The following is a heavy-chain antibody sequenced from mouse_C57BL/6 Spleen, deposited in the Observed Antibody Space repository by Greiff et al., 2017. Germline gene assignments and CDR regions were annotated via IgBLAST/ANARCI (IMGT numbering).Heavy chain of an antibody. CDR3: AREGLQRYFDY. CDR2: ISDGGSYT. Sequence: EVKLVESGGGLVKPGGSLKLSCAASGFTFSSYAMSWVRQTPEKRLEWVATISDGGSYTYYPDNVKGRFTISRDNAKNNLYLQMSHLKSEDTAMYYCAREGLQRYFDYWGKGTTLTVSS. V-gene: IGHV5-4*01. J-gene: IGHJ2*01. D-gene: IGHD2-4*01. CDR1: GFTFSSYA.